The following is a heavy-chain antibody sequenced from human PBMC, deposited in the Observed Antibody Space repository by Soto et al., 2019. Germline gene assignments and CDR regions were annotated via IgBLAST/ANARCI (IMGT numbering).Heavy chain of an antibody. CDR1: GGSVSSGSYY. CDR2: IYYSGST. CDR3: ARGPYSSSSWVIDY. J-gene: IGHJ4*02. D-gene: IGHD6-6*01. V-gene: IGHV4-61*01. Sequence: SETLSLTCTVSGGSVSSGSYYWSWIRQPPGKGLEWIGYIYYSGSTNYNPSLKSRVTISVDTSKNQFSLKLSSVTAADTAVYYCARGPYSSSSWVIDYWGQGTLVTVSS.